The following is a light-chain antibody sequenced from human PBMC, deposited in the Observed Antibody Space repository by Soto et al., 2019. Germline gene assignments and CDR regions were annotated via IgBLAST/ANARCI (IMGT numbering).Light chain of an antibody. CDR2: DAS. CDR3: QQFNNYPWT. CDR1: QSVKNNY. Sequence: EIVLKQSPDTLSLSPGERATLSCRASQSVKNNYLAWYQQKPGQAPRFLIYDASSRATGIPDRFSGSGSGTDFTLTISSLQPEDFATYYCQQFNNYPWTFGQGTKVEIK. V-gene: IGKV3D-20*02. J-gene: IGKJ1*01.